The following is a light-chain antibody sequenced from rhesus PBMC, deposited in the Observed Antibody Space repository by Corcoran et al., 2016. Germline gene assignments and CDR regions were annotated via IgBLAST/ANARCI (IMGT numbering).Light chain of an antibody. CDR3: EALDSSLSGPV. J-gene: IGLJ6*01. Sequence: QSVLTQPPSASGAPGQSVTISCSGGSSNIGGNDVYWYQQLPGTAPQLLLYYSNQRPSGVPDRFSGSKSGTSASLAISGLRSADEADDYCEALDSSLSGPVFGSRTKLTVL. V-gene: IGLV1-81*01. CDR1: SSNIGGND. CDR2: YSN.